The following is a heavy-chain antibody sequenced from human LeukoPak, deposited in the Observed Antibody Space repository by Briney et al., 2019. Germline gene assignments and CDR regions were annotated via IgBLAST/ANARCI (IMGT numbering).Heavy chain of an antibody. V-gene: IGHV3-21*01. CDR1: GFTFNDYS. CDR2: ISGSGSYI. J-gene: IGHJ4*02. Sequence: PGGSLRLSCVASGFTFNDYSVNWVRQAPGKGLEWVSSISGSGSYIYHADSVKGRFTISRDNTKNSLYLQVNSLRAEDTAVYYCASAPVAGPSLIDYWGQGTLVTVSS. CDR3: ASAPVAGPSLIDY. D-gene: IGHD2-21*01.